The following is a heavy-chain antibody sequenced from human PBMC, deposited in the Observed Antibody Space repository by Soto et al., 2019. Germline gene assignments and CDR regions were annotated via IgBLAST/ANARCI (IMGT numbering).Heavy chain of an antibody. D-gene: IGHD6-6*01. V-gene: IGHV1-46*03. CDR2: INPSGGST. Sequence: GASVKVSCTASGYTFTSYYMHWVRQAPGQGLEWMGIINPSGGSTSYAQKFQGRVTMTRDTSTSTVYMELSSLRSEDTAVYYCAREIAARPGGDYWGQGTLVTVSS. CDR3: AREIAARPGGDY. J-gene: IGHJ4*02. CDR1: GYTFTSYY.